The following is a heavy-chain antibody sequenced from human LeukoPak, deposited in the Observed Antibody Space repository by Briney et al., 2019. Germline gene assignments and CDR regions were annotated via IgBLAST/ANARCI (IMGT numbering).Heavy chain of an antibody. D-gene: IGHD3-22*01. CDR1: GGSISSSSYY. V-gene: IGHV4-39*01. CDR3: ARHPPGLYYDSSGYELDY. J-gene: IGHJ4*02. Sequence: SETLSLTCTVSGGSISSSSYYWGWIRQPPGKGLEWIGSIYYSGSTYYNPSLKSRVTISVDTSKNQFSLKLSSVTAADTAVYYCARHPPGLYYDSSGYELDYWGQGTLVTVSS. CDR2: IYYSGST.